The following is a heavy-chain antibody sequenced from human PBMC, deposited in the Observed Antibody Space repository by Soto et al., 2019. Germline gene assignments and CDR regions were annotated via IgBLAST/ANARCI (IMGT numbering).Heavy chain of an antibody. CDR2: TYYRSKWYN. Sequence: SQTLSLTCAISGDSVSSNSAAWNWIRQSPSRGLEWLGRTYYRSKWYNDYAVSVKSRITINPDTSKNQFSLQLNSVTPEDTALYYCAEGGYSSRSAWFDPCGQGTLVTVSS. D-gene: IGHD6-19*01. CDR1: GDSVSSNSAA. J-gene: IGHJ5*02. V-gene: IGHV6-1*01. CDR3: AEGGYSSRSAWFDP.